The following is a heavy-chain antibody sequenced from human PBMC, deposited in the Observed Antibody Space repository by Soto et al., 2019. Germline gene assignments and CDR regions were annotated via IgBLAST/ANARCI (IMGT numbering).Heavy chain of an antibody. J-gene: IGHJ6*02. V-gene: IGHV1-69*01. CDR1: GGIFTNNA. CDR3: ATGGHNDGYHFYHGMDV. D-gene: IGHD5-18*01. CDR2: AIPLFDTA. Sequence: QVQVVQSGAEVKKPGSSVKVSCKVSGGIFTNNAISWVRQAPGQGLEWLGGAIPLFDTAYYAQIFRGRLRISADGATTTAYMELSGLTSADTAVYFCATGGHNDGYHFYHGMDVWGQGTTVTVS.